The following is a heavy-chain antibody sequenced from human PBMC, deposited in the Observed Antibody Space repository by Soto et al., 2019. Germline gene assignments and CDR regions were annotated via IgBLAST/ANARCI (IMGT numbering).Heavy chain of an antibody. D-gene: IGHD1-26*01. CDR2: IVPTLRLT. J-gene: IGHJ5*02. V-gene: IGHV1-69*04. CDR3: ATEKYGAGRVGVDT. CDR1: GGTSTIYT. Sequence: QVQLVHSGAEVKKPGSSLKVSCETSGGTSTIYTITWVRQAPGQGLQWMGRIVPTLRLTNYAQDFQGRLTLTADTSTSTAHMELSSLTSEDTAVYYCATEKYGAGRVGVDTWGQGTLVTVSS.